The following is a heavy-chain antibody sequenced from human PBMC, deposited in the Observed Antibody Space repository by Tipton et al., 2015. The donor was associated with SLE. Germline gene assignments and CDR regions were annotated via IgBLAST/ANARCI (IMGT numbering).Heavy chain of an antibody. CDR2: ISYDGSNK. D-gene: IGHD3/OR15-3a*01. J-gene: IGHJ3*01. CDR3: TTGRTL. CDR1: GFTFSSYA. Sequence: RSLRLSCAASGFTFSSYAMHWVRQAPGKGLEWVAVISYDGSNKYYADSVKGRFTISRDNSKNTLYLQMNSLRAEDTAVYYCTTGRTLWGQGTLVSVSS. V-gene: IGHV3-30*04.